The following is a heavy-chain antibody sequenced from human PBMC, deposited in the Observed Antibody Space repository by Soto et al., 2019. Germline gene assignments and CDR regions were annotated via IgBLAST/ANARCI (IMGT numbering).Heavy chain of an antibody. V-gene: IGHV4-59*01. Sequence: LSLTCTVSGCSISINYWTWLRQPPGKGLEWIGYVYNSGSTNYNPSLKSRVTILEDTSKSQFSLKVNSMTAAYTAVYYCSRYRREAVAGYTFDNWGQGILVTVSS. J-gene: IGHJ4*02. CDR3: SRYRREAVAGYTFDN. CDR2: VYNSGST. CDR1: GCSISINY. D-gene: IGHD6-13*01.